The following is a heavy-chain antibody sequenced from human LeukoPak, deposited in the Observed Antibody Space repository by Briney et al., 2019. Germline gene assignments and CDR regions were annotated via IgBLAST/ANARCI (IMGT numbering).Heavy chain of an antibody. D-gene: IGHD2-15*01. V-gene: IGHV3-21*01. CDR2: ISSSSSYI. Sequence: GGSLRLSCAASGFTFSSYSMNWVRQAPGKGLEWVSSISSSSSYIYYADSVKGRFTISRDNAKNSLYLQMDSLRAEDTAVYYCARLGWHPRTQYYFDYWGQGTLVTVSS. J-gene: IGHJ4*02. CDR1: GFTFSSYS. CDR3: ARLGWHPRTQYYFDY.